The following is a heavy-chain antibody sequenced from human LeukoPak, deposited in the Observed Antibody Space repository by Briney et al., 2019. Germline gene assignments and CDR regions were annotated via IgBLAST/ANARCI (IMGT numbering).Heavy chain of an antibody. Sequence: GGSLRLSCAASGFTFSSYAMHWVRQAPGKGLEWVAFIRYDGSNKYYADSVKGRFTISRDNSKNTLYLQMNSLRAEDTAVYYCASRIGSSSWVKLLVAFDIWGQGTMVTVSS. V-gene: IGHV3-30*02. D-gene: IGHD6-13*01. CDR2: IRYDGSNK. CDR1: GFTFSSYA. J-gene: IGHJ3*02. CDR3: ASRIGSSSWVKLLVAFDI.